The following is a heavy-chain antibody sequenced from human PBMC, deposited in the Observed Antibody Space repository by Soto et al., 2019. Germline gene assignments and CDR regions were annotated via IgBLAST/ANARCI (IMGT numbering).Heavy chain of an antibody. D-gene: IGHD6-13*01. Sequence: EVQLVESGGGLVQPGGSLRLSCAASGFTFSSYWMSWVRQAPVKGLEWVGNIKQYGSEKNYVDFMEGRFTISRDNAENSLYLQMNSLRAEDTAVYYCARIASAGRGWDVWGQGTTVVVSS. J-gene: IGHJ6*02. CDR3: ARIASAGRGWDV. V-gene: IGHV3-7*01. CDR2: IKQYGSEK. CDR1: GFTFSSYW.